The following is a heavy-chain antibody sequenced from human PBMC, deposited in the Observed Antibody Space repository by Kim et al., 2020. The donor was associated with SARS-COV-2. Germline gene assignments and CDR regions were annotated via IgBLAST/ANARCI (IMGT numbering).Heavy chain of an antibody. CDR3: ARQGASFDP. V-gene: IGHV5-51*01. D-gene: IGHD3-16*01. J-gene: IGHJ5*02. Sequence: DTRYSPSFQGQVTISADKSISTAYLQWSSLKASDTAMYYCARQGASFDPWGQGTLVTVSS. CDR2: DT.